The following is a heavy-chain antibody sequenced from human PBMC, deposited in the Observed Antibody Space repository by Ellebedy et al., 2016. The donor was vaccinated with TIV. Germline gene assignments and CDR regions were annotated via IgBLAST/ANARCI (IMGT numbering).Heavy chain of an antibody. V-gene: IGHV4-59*08. CDR1: GGSISGYY. J-gene: IGHJ4*02. D-gene: IGHD5-12*01. CDR2: IYYGGSS. CDR3: ARGKRESAYEPYYFDY. Sequence: SETLSLTXNVSGGSISGYYWSWIRQPPGKGLEWVAYIYYGGSSYNNPSLQSRVAMSVDTSRNQFSLKMESMTATDTGVYYCARGKRESAYEPYYFDYWGQGILVTVSS.